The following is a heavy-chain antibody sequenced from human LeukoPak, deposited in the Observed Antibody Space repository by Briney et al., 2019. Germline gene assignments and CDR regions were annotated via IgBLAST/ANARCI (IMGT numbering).Heavy chain of an antibody. CDR1: AFIFSGHW. V-gene: IGHV3-7*03. J-gene: IGHJ6*02. Sequence: GGSLRLSCEGSAFIFSGHWMNWVRQTPGRGPEWVANVNRDGSETYYLDSVKGRFTISKDNAKNSLYLQMNSLRAEDTALYHCARNNAMDVWGQGTTVIVSS. CDR2: VNRDGSET. D-gene: IGHD2-8*01. CDR3: ARNNAMDV.